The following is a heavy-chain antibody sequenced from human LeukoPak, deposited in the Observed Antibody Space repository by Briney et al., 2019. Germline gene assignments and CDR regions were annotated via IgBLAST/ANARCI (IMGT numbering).Heavy chain of an antibody. Sequence: ASVKVSCKASGYSFPSYGVVWVRQAPGQGLECMGWISAYNGNTNYAQNFQGRVTMTTDTSTSTAYMELRSLRSDDTAVYYCARGSWFYYDSSGYPPYFDYWGQGTLVTVSS. V-gene: IGHV1-18*01. D-gene: IGHD3-22*01. CDR2: ISAYNGNT. J-gene: IGHJ4*02. CDR1: GYSFPSYG. CDR3: ARGSWFYYDSSGYPPYFDY.